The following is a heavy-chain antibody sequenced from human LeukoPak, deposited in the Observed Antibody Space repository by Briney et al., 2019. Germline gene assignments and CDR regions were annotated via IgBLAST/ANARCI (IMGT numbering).Heavy chain of an antibody. D-gene: IGHD3-22*01. CDR3: ARVSPYDSSGYYPGVGFDP. V-gene: IGHV3-21*01. J-gene: IGHJ5*02. CDR1: GFTFSSYS. Sequence: GGSLRLSCAASGFTFSSYSMNWVRQAPGKGLEWVSSISSRSSYIYYADSVKGRFTISRDDAKNSLYLQMNSLRAEDTAVYYCARVSPYDSSGYYPGVGFDPWGQGTLVTVSS. CDR2: ISSRSSYI.